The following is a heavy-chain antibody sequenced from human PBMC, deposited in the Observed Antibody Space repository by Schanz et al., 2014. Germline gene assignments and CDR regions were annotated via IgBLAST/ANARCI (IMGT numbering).Heavy chain of an antibody. Sequence: QVQLVESGGGLVQPGGSLRLSCAASGFTLSNSDMHWVRQAPGKGLEWVALISNDGSIKYYADSVEGRFTISRDNSRNTLYLQMNSLRTEDTAVYYCARSAGRDFWSGYYTRFDYWGQGTLVTVSS. CDR2: ISNDGSIK. J-gene: IGHJ4*02. D-gene: IGHD3-3*01. CDR1: GFTLSNSD. V-gene: IGHV3-30-3*01. CDR3: ARSAGRDFWSGYYTRFDY.